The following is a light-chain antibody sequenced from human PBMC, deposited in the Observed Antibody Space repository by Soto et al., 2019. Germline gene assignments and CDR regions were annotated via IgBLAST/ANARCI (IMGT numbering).Light chain of an antibody. CDR3: QQFGRSPPSWT. CDR1: QSVSSSY. V-gene: IGKV3-20*01. Sequence: EIVLTQSPGTLSLSPGERATLSCRASQSVSSSYLAWYQQKPGQPPRLVISEASTRATGIPDRFSGSRSGTDFTLTISSLEPEDFAVYYCQQFGRSPPSWTFGQGTKVEI. CDR2: EAS. J-gene: IGKJ1*01.